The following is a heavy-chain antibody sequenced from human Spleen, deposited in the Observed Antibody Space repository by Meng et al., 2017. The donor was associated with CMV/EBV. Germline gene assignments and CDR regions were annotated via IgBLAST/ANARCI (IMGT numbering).Heavy chain of an antibody. D-gene: IGHD3-10*01. CDR1: GGSFSGYY. V-gene: IGHV4-34*01. J-gene: IGHJ5*02. CDR3: ARGDNMVRGVIKSHKWFDP. Sequence: SETLSLTCEVYGGSFSGYYWSWIRQPPGKGLEWIGEINHSGSTNYNPSLKSRVTISVDTSKNQFSLKLSSVTAADTAVYYCARGDNMVRGVIKSHKWFDPWGQGTRVTVSS. CDR2: INHSGST.